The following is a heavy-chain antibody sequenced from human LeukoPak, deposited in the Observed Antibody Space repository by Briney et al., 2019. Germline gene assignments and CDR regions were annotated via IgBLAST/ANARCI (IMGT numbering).Heavy chain of an antibody. CDR3: ARVAYGGELLEY. D-gene: IGHD4-23*01. J-gene: IGHJ4*02. Sequence: PSETLSLTCTVSGGSVSSVNHYWTWIRQPPGKGLEWIAYIYYNGNTNYNLSLKSRVTISVDTSKNQFSLKLNSVTAADTAVYYCARVAYGGELLEYWGQGTLVTVSS. V-gene: IGHV4-61*01. CDR2: IYYNGNT. CDR1: GGSVSSVNHY.